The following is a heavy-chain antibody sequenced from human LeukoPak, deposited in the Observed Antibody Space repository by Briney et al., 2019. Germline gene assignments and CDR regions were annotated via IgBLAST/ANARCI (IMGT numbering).Heavy chain of an antibody. V-gene: IGHV3-74*01. J-gene: IGHJ4*02. Sequence: PGGALRLSCAASGFTFSSYWMHWVRQAPGKGRVWVSRIHIDGSITSYADSVKGRFTVSRDNAKNTLYLQMNSLRADDTAVYYCASDRTTVTVFDYWGQGTLVPVSS. CDR1: GFTFSSYW. CDR2: IHIDGSIT. D-gene: IGHD4-17*01. CDR3: ASDRTTVTVFDY.